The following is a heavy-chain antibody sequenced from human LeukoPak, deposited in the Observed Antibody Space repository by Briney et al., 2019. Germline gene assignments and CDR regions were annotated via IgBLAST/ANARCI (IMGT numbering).Heavy chain of an antibody. J-gene: IGHJ4*02. V-gene: IGHV1-69*13. CDR1: GGTFSSYA. CDR2: IIPIFGTA. CDR3: ARVGDYGGNGPPLGY. D-gene: IGHD4-23*01. Sequence: GASVKVSCKASGGTFSSYAISWVRQAPGQGLEWMGGIIPIFGTANYAQKFQGRVTITADESTSTAYMELSSLRSDDTAVYYCARVGDYGGNGPPLGYWGQGTLVTVSS.